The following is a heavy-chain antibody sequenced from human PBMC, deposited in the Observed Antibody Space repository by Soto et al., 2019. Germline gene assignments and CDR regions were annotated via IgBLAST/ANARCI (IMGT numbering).Heavy chain of an antibody. D-gene: IGHD4-4*01. Sequence: QVQLVQSGAEVKKPGASVKVSCKASGYTFTSYAMHWVRQAPGQRLEWMGWINAGNGNTKYSQKFQGRVTITTDTSASTAYMELSSLRSEDTAVYYCARGSLYSNYADYWGQGTLVTVSS. CDR1: GYTFTSYA. CDR2: INAGNGNT. CDR3: ARGSLYSNYADY. J-gene: IGHJ4*02. V-gene: IGHV1-3*01.